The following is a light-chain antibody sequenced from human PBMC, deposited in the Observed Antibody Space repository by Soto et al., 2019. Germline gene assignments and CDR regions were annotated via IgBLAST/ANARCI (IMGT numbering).Light chain of an antibody. CDR3: SSYTSSSIDYV. CDR1: SSDVVGYNY. V-gene: IGLV2-14*01. Sequence: QSALTQPASVSGSPGQSITISCTGTSSDVVGYNYVSWYQQHSGKAPKLMIYEVSNRPSGVSNRFSGSKSGNTASLTISGLLAEDEDDYYCSSYTSSSIDYVFGTGTKLTVL. CDR2: EVS. J-gene: IGLJ1*01.